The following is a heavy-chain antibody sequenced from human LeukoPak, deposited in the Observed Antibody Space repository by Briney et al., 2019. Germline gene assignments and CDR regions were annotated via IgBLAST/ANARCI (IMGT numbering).Heavy chain of an antibody. J-gene: IGHJ6*02. CDR2: IFYSGST. D-gene: IGHD5-12*01. CDR1: GASISSYY. CDR3: ARDRGLSGYDGLGSYYCGMEV. Sequence: TSETLSLTCTVSGASISSYYWSWIRQPPGKGLEWIGYIFYSGSTKYNPSLKSRATISVDTSKNQFSLKLSSVTAADTAVYYCARDRGLSGYDGLGSYYCGMEVWGQGTTVTVSS. V-gene: IGHV4-59*01.